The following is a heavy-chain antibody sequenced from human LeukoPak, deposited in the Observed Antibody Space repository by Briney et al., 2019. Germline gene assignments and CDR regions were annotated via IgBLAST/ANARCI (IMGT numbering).Heavy chain of an antibody. Sequence: ASVKVSCKASGYTFTDYALHWVRQAPGQSLEWMGWITTGRGETRYSQEFQRRFTFTRDTSASTVYMDLSDLRSEDTAVYYCAELGITMIGGVWGKGTTVTISS. CDR2: ITTGRGET. V-gene: IGHV1-3*03. J-gene: IGHJ6*04. D-gene: IGHD3-10*02. CDR3: AELGITMIGGV. CDR1: GYTFTDYA.